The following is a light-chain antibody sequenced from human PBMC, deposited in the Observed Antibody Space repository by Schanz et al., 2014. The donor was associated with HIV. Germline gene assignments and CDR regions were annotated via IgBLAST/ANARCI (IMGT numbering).Light chain of an antibody. CDR3: SSYTTKNAWV. CDR1: SRDVGGYNL. Sequence: QSALTQPASVSGSPGQSITISCTGTSRDVGGYNLVSWYQQRPGKAPKLMIYEGTKRPSGVSNRFSGSKSGNMASLTISGLQAEDEADYYCSSYTTKNAWVFGGGTKLTVL. V-gene: IGLV2-14*02. CDR2: EGT. J-gene: IGLJ3*02.